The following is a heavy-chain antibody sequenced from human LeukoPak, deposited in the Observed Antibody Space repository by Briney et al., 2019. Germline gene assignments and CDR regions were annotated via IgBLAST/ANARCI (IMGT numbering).Heavy chain of an antibody. CDR3: TRDYSGNSAMSDY. Sequence: PGGSLRLSCAASGFTFSGSAVHWVRQASGKGLEWVGRIGSKANSYATADAASVKGRFTISRDDSKNTAYLQMNSLKTEDTAVYYCTRDYSGNSAMSDYWGQGTLVTVSS. V-gene: IGHV3-73*01. J-gene: IGHJ4*02. CDR1: GFTFSGSA. CDR2: IGSKANSYAT. D-gene: IGHD4-23*01.